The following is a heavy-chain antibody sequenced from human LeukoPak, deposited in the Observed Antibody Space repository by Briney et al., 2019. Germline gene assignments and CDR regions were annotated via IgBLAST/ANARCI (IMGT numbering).Heavy chain of an antibody. CDR3: ARDHCSGSSCYLGD. CDR1: GYTFTSYG. D-gene: IGHD2-15*01. CDR2: ITAYNGNT. Sequence: GASVKVSCKASGYTFTSYGISWVRQAPGQGLEWMGWITAYNGNTNYAQKLQGRVTMTTDTSTSTAYMELRSLRSDDAAVYYCARDHCSGSSCYLGDWGQGTLVTVSS. J-gene: IGHJ4*02. V-gene: IGHV1-18*01.